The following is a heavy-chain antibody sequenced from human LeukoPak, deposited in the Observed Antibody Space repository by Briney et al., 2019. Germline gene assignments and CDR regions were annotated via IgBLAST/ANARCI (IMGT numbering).Heavy chain of an antibody. V-gene: IGHV1-2*02. J-gene: IGHJ6*02. Sequence: ASVKVSCKASGYTFIAYYMHWVRQAPGQGLEWMGWINPNSGGTNYAQKFQGRVTMTRDTSISTAYMELSRLRSDDTAVYYCARDRCSSTSCSYYYYYGMDVWGQGTTVTVSS. CDR1: GYTFIAYY. CDR2: INPNSGGT. CDR3: ARDRCSSTSCSYYYYYGMDV. D-gene: IGHD2-2*01.